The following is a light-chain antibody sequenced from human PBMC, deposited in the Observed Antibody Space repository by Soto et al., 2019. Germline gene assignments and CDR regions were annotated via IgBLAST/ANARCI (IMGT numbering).Light chain of an antibody. CDR1: QTVTSY. CDR2: AAS. CDR3: QQSYRFPKT. J-gene: IGKJ4*01. V-gene: IGKV1-39*01. Sequence: QYPSSLFAPVGDSRTLTCRASQTVTSYLNWYQQKPGKAPKLLIYAASTLQSGVPSRFSGSGSGTEFTLTIISLQPEDFATYYCQQSYRFPKTFGRGTRWIS.